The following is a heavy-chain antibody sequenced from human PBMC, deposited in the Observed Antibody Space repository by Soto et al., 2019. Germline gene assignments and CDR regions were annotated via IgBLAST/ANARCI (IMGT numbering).Heavy chain of an antibody. D-gene: IGHD1-1*01. Sequence: ATLSITCTVSGGPIRRYYWSWIRQPPGKGLEWIGYIYYSGSTIYNPSLKSRVTISVDTSKNQFSLNLSSVTAADTAVYYCARDLVYRGNDDVGDVWGKGTTLPVXS. CDR1: GGPIRRYY. CDR3: ARDLVYRGNDDVGDV. CDR2: IYYSGST. V-gene: IGHV4-59*01. J-gene: IGHJ6*04.